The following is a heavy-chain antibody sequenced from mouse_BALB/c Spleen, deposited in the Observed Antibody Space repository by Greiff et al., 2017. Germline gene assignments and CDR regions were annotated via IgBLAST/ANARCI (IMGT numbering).Heavy chain of an antibody. J-gene: IGHJ4*01. CDR1: GFTFSSYA. CDR2: ISSGGSYT. D-gene: IGHD1-1*01. Sequence: EVKLVESGGGLVKPGGSLKLSCAASGFTFSSYAMSWVRQTPEKRLEWVATISSGGSYTYYPDSVKGRFTISRDNAKNTLYLQMSSLRSEDTAMYYCARPHYYGSSDYAMDYWGQGTSVTVSS. V-gene: IGHV5-9-3*01. CDR3: ARPHYYGSSDYAMDY.